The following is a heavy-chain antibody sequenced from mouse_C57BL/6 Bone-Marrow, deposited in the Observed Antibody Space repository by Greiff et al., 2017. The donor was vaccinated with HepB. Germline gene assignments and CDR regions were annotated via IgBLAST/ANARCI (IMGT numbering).Heavy chain of an antibody. Sequence: EVKVEESGGGLVQPKGSLKLSCAASGFSFNTYAMNWVRQAPGKGLEWVARIRSKSNNYATYYADSVKDRFTISRDDSESMLYLQMNNLKTEDTAMYYCVRHRTGKGYWYFDVWGTGTTVTVSS. J-gene: IGHJ1*03. D-gene: IGHD4-1*01. CDR2: IRSKSNNYAT. CDR1: GFSFNTYA. V-gene: IGHV10-1*01. CDR3: VRHRTGKGYWYFDV.